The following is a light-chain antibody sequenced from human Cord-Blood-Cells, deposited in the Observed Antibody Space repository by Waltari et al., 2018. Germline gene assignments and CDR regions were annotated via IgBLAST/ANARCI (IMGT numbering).Light chain of an antibody. CDR1: QSVSSN. CDR2: GAS. Sequence: EIVMTQHPATLSVSPGERATRSCRASQSVSSNLAWYQQKPGQAPRLLIYGASTRATGIPARFSGSGSGTEFTLTISSLQSEDFAVYYCQQYNNWPLTFGGGTKVEIK. V-gene: IGKV3-15*01. J-gene: IGKJ4*01. CDR3: QQYNNWPLT.